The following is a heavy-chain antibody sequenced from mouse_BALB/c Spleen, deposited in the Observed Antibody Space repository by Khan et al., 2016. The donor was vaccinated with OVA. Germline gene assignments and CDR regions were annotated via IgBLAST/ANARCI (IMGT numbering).Heavy chain of an antibody. Sequence: EVQLVESGGDLVKTGGSLKLSCAASGFTFSTYCMSWVRQTPDKRLEWVATISSGGHYTYYIDSVKGRFTISRDNAQNILYLQMNTLRSEDTAMYYCARLAYYYNSEGFAYWGQGTLVTVSA. V-gene: IGHV5-6*01. J-gene: IGHJ3*01. CDR2: ISSGGHYT. D-gene: IGHD1-1*02. CDR3: ARLAYYYNSEGFAY. CDR1: GFTFSTYC.